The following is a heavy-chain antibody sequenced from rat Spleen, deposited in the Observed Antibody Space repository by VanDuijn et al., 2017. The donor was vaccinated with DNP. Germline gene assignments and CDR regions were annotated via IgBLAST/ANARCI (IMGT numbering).Heavy chain of an antibody. CDR3: AINNMGTTPAY. CDR2: ITHDGGST. V-gene: IGHV5-20*01. CDR1: GFTFSDYG. D-gene: IGHD1-5*01. Sequence: EVHLVESGGGLVQPGRSMKLSCAASGFTFSDYGMAWVLQAPTKGLEWVASITHDGGSTYYRDSVKGRFTISRNDAKSTLYLQMESLRSEDTANYYCAINNMGTTPAYWGQGTLVTVSS. J-gene: IGHJ3*01.